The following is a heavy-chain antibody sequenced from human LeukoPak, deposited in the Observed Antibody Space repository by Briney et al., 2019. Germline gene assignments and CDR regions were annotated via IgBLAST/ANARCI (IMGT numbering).Heavy chain of an antibody. J-gene: IGHJ4*02. Sequence: SETLSLTCAVYGGSISSYYWSWIRQPPGKGLEWIGYIYYSGSTNYNPSLKSRVTISVDTSKNQFSLKLSSVTAADTAVYYCASRLPTGYSSGWPSADYWGQGTLVTVSS. V-gene: IGHV4-59*08. CDR2: IYYSGST. CDR1: GGSISSYY. CDR3: ASRLPTGYSSGWPSADY. D-gene: IGHD6-19*01.